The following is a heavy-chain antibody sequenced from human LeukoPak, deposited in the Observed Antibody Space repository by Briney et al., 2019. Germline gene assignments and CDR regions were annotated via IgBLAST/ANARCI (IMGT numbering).Heavy chain of an antibody. D-gene: IGHD3-16*01. CDR1: GGSITTTNW. V-gene: IGHV4-4*02. CDR3: ATRPPGKSYLPYFDY. Sequence: SGTLSLTCGVSGGSITTTNWWTWVRQPPGKGLEWIGEVHLDGRTNYNPSLESRLTISVDLSENHISLRLTSVTAADTAVYYCATRPPGKSYLPYFDYWGQGTLVTVSS. J-gene: IGHJ4*02. CDR2: VHLDGRT.